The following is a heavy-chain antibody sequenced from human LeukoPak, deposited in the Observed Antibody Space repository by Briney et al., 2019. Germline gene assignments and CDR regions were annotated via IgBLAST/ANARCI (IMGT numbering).Heavy chain of an antibody. Sequence: SVKVSCKASGGTFSSYAVSWVQQAPGQGLEWMGGIIPVFGTANYAQKFQGRVTITADESTSTAYMELSSLRSVDTAVYYCARSDRGSTSCCNAFDIWGQGTMVTVSS. D-gene: IGHD2-2*01. CDR1: GGTFSSYA. V-gene: IGHV1-69*01. CDR2: IIPVFGTA. CDR3: ARSDRGSTSCCNAFDI. J-gene: IGHJ3*02.